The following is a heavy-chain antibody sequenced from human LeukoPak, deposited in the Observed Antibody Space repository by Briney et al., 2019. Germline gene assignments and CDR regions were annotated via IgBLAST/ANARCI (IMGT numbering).Heavy chain of an antibody. D-gene: IGHD6-19*01. V-gene: IGHV1-8*03. J-gene: IGHJ4*02. Sequence: ASVKVSCTASGYTFTSYDINWVRQATGQGLEWMGWMNPNSGNTGYAQKFQGRVTITRNTSISTAYMELSSLRSEDTAVYYCARDSAVGTYYFDYWGQGTLVTVSS. CDR1: GYTFTSYD. CDR3: ARDSAVGTYYFDY. CDR2: MNPNSGNT.